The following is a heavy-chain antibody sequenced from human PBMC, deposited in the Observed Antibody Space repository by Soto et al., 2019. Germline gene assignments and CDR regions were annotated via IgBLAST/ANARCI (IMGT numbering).Heavy chain of an antibody. J-gene: IGHJ4*02. CDR3: ARDQRYLRQGYSDY. V-gene: IGHV3-21*01. Sequence: EVQLVESGGGLVKPGGSLRLSCVGSAFIFSDHSMNWVRQAPGKGLEWVTSIGDTGTFIYYADSVKGRFTISRDNAKNSVFLQMDSLRPEDTAVYYCARDQRYLRQGYSDYWGQGTLVTVSS. CDR2: IGDTGTFI. CDR1: AFIFSDHS. D-gene: IGHD4-4*01.